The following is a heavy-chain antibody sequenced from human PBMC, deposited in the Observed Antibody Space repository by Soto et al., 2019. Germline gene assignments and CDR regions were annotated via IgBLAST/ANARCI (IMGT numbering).Heavy chain of an antibody. CDR3: AREPTTVPLGAFDI. J-gene: IGHJ3*02. Sequence: PSETLSLTCTVSGGSISSGGYYWSWIRQHPGKGLEWIGYIYYSGSTYYNPSLKSRVTMSVDTSKNQFSLKLSSVTAADTAVYYCAREPTTVPLGAFDIWGQGTMVTVSS. CDR1: GGSISSGGYY. CDR2: IYYSGST. D-gene: IGHD4-17*01. V-gene: IGHV4-31*03.